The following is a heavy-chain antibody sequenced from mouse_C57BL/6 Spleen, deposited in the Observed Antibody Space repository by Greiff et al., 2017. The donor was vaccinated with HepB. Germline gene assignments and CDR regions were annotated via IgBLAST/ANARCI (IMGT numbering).Heavy chain of an antibody. J-gene: IGHJ2*01. CDR3: ARSDYYGSSPHFDY. CDR1: GYTFTSYW. D-gene: IGHD1-1*01. V-gene: IGHV1-69*01. Sequence: QVQLQQSGAELVMPGASVKLSCKASGYTFTSYWMHWVKQRPGQGLEWIGEIDPSDSYTNYNQKFKGKSTLTVDKSSSTAYMQLSSLTSEDSAVYYCARSDYYGSSPHFDYWGQGTTLTVSS. CDR2: IDPSDSYT.